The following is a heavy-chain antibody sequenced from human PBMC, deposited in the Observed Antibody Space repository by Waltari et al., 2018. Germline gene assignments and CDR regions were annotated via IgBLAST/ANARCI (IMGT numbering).Heavy chain of an antibody. V-gene: IGHV6-1*01. CDR2: TYYRSKWYN. D-gene: IGHD3-3*01. CDR1: GDSVSSNSAA. Sequence: QVQLQQSGPGLVKPSQTLSLTCAISGDSVSSNSAAWNWIRQSPSRGLEWLGRTYYRSKWYNDYAVSVKSRITINPDTSKNQFSLQLNSVTPEDTAVYYCAREESEVLRFLEWLEPQNNWLDPWGQGTLVTVSS. J-gene: IGHJ5*02. CDR3: AREESEVLRFLEWLEPQNNWLDP.